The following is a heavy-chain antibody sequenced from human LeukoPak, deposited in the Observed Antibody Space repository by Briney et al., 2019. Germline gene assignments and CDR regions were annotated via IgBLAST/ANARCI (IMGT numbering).Heavy chain of an antibody. J-gene: IGHJ5*02. D-gene: IGHD5-24*01. CDR3: AKGNSWVDN. Sequence: PGGSLRLSCAASGFTFSTNAMSWVRQAPGKGLEWVSAIMSSGGSTFYADSVRGRFTISRDNSNYTLYLQMNSLRAEDTAIYYCAKGNSWVDNWGQGTLVTVSS. CDR2: IMSSGGST. CDR1: GFTFSTNA. V-gene: IGHV3-23*01.